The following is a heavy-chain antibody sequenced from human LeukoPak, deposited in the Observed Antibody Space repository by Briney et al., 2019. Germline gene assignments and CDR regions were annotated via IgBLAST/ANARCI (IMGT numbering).Heavy chain of an antibody. Sequence: GESLKISCKGSGYSFTSYWIGWVRQMPGKGLEWMGIIYPGDSDTRYSPSFQGQVTISADKSISTAYLQWSSLKASDTAMYYCARHEGCSGDSCYYYGMDVWGQGTTVTVSS. CDR2: IYPGDSDT. CDR3: ARHEGCSGDSCYYYGMDV. CDR1: GYSFTSYW. J-gene: IGHJ6*02. D-gene: IGHD2-15*01. V-gene: IGHV5-51*01.